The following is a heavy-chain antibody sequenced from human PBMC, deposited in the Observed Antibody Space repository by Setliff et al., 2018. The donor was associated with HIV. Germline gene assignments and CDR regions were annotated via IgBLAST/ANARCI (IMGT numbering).Heavy chain of an antibody. CDR3: ATWDTAMVIFDY. CDR1: GYSISSGYY. CDR2: IYHSGST. J-gene: IGHJ4*02. D-gene: IGHD5-18*01. Sequence: PSETLSLTCAVSGYSISSGYYWGWIRQPPGKGLEWIGSIYHSGSTYYNPSLKSRVTISVDTSKNQFSLKLSSVTAADTAVYYCATWDTAMVIFDYWGQGTLVTVSS. V-gene: IGHV4-38-2*01.